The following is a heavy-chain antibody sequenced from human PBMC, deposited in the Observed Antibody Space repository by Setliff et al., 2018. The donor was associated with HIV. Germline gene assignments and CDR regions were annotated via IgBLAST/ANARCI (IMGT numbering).Heavy chain of an antibody. CDR1: GFTLSNYW. CDR2: IKQDGSEK. CDR3: WTGTMYDAFDI. V-gene: IGHV3-7*01. D-gene: IGHD1-1*01. J-gene: IGHJ3*02. Sequence: GGSLRLSCAASGFTLSNYWMSWVRQAPGKGLEWVAIIKQDGSEKYYVDSVKDRFTISRDNTRMSLYLEMSSLRADDTAVYYCWTGTMYDAFDIWGHGTMVTVSS.